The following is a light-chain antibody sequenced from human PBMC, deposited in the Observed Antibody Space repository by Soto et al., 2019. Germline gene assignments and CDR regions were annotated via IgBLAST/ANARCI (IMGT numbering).Light chain of an antibody. V-gene: IGKV1-39*01. CDR1: QRISRY. J-gene: IGKJ1*01. CDR2: AAS. CDR3: QQSYSTPRT. Sequence: IHMTQSPSSLSASLGDMVTITFRSSQRISRYLNWYRQKPGKAPELLIYAASTLQSGVPSTFSGSGSGTDFTLTISSLQPEDFATYYCQQSYSTPRTFGQGTKVDIK.